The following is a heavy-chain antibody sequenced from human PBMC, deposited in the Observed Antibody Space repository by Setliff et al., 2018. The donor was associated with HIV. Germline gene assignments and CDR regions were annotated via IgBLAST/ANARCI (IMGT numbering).Heavy chain of an antibody. V-gene: IGHV3-33*01. CDR1: GFSLSYHG. D-gene: IGHD2-2*01. Sequence: GGSLRLSCAASGFSLSYHGMHWVRQAPGKGLEWVAIMWYDGSNEYYADSVKGRFTISRDNSKNTLYLQMDSLRAEDTAVYYCVRDQNTPSRCRSKTCINPGDYWGLGTLVTVSS. CDR2: MWYDGSNE. J-gene: IGHJ4*02. CDR3: VRDQNTPSRCRSKTCINPGDY.